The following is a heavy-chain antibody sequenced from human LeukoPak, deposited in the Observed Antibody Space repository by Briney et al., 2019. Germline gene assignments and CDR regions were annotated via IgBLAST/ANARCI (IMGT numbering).Heavy chain of an antibody. J-gene: IGHJ3*02. CDR3: ARVPLSRYCSGSNCYSRVGTSDI. Sequence: PGGSLRLSCAASGFTFSSYWMSWVRQAPGKGPEWVANIKQGGSETYYMDSMKGRFTISRDNAKNSLYLQTNSLRAEDTAVYYCARVPLSRYCSGSNCYSRVGTSDIWGQGTMVTVSS. D-gene: IGHD2-15*01. CDR1: GFTFSSYW. V-gene: IGHV3-7*01. CDR2: IKQGGSET.